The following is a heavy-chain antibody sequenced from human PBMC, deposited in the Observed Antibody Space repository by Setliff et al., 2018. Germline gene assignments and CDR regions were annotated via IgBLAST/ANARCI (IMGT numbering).Heavy chain of an antibody. V-gene: IGHV3-74*03. J-gene: IGHJ6*03. CDR3: ATNPPKGPSGGYYYDDPYYYYMDV. CDR2: VNTDESRT. Sequence: GGSLRLSCAASGFSFSSYWMHWVRQGPGKGLEWVARVNTDESRTTYAGSMKGRFTISRDNAKNSVYLQVNSLRAEDTAVYYCATNPPKGPSGGYYYDDPYYYYMDVWGKGTTVTVSS. CDR1: GFSFSSYW. D-gene: IGHD3-22*01.